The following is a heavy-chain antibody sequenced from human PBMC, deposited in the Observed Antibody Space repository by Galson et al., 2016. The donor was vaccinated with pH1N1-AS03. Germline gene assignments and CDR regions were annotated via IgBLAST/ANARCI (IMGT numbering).Heavy chain of an antibody. CDR1: GFTLNNNY. J-gene: IGHJ4*02. CDR3: AREPWGSTQGEY. V-gene: IGHV3-53*01. D-gene: IGHD3-16*01. CDR2: IYGGGDT. Sequence: SLRLSCAASGFTLNNNYMSWVRQAPGKGLEWVSVIYGGGDTFYADSVEGRFTTSRDNSKNTVYLQMNSLRVEDTAVYYCAREPWGSTQGEYWGQGTLVTVSS.